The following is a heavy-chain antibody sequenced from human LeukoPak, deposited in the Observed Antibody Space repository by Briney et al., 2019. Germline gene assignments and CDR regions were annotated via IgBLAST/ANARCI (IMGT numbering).Heavy chain of an antibody. V-gene: IGHV3-30-3*01. CDR2: ISYDGSSK. CDR1: GFTFSSYA. D-gene: IGHD3-22*01. CDR3: ARVFEYYYDSSGYPYAYDAFDI. Sequence: GGSLRLSCAASGFTFSSYAMHWVRQAPGKGLEWVAVISYDGSSKYYADSVKGRFTISRDNSKNTLYLQMNSLRAEDTAVYYCARVFEYYYDSSGYPYAYDAFDIWGQGTMVTVSS. J-gene: IGHJ3*02.